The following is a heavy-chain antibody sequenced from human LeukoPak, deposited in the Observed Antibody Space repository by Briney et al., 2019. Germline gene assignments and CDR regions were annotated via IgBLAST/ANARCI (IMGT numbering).Heavy chain of an antibody. CDR1: GGSISSYY. D-gene: IGHD2-21*02. Sequence: SETLSLTCTVSGGSISSYYWSWIRQPPGKGLEWVGYIYYSGSTNYNPSLKSRVTISVDTSKNQFSLKLSSVTAADTAVYYCARYVVVTAYFDYWGQGTLVTVSS. CDR3: ARYVVVTAYFDY. V-gene: IGHV4-59*01. CDR2: IYYSGST. J-gene: IGHJ4*02.